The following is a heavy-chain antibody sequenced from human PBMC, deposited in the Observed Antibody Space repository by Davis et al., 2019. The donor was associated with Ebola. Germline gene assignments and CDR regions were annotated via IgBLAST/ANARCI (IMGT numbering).Heavy chain of an antibody. J-gene: IGHJ4*02. Sequence: GASLKISCASSGFTFSSYSMNWVRQAPGKGLELVSSISSSSSYIYYADSVKGRFTISRDNAKNSLYLQMNSLRAEDTAVYYCVKDRTPKDGRWDFDYWGQGTLVAVSS. CDR1: GFTFSSYS. CDR3: VKDRTPKDGRWDFDY. CDR2: ISSSSSYI. V-gene: IGHV3-21*04. D-gene: IGHD1-1*01.